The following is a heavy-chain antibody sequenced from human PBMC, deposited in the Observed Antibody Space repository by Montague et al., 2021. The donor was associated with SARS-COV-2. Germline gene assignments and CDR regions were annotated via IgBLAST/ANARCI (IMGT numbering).Heavy chain of an antibody. Sequence: SETLSLTCTVSGASISNSNWWTWVRQSPGRGLEWIGEIFRSGDSNYNPSLKGRVTMSVDMSRNQFSPSLSNVTAADTAIYYCVRGGTMTVVVFDYWGQGTLVTVSS. CDR3: VRGGTMTVVVFDY. CDR2: IFRSGDS. J-gene: IGHJ4*02. V-gene: IGHV4-4*02. CDR1: GASISNSNW. D-gene: IGHD3-22*01.